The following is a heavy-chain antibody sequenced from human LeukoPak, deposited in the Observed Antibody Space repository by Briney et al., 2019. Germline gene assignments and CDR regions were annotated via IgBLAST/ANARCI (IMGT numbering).Heavy chain of an antibody. V-gene: IGHV4-59*01. Sequence: SETQSLTCSVSRRSITDNYWSWIRHPPGKGLECIGYVYYSGGDTNYNPSLRSQVTISVDTSKNHFSLKLGSVTAADTAVYYCARGNSSGWYGGFDYWGQGILVTVSS. CDR2: VYYSGGDT. J-gene: IGHJ4*02. CDR3: ARGNSSGWYGGFDY. CDR1: RRSITDNY. D-gene: IGHD6-19*01.